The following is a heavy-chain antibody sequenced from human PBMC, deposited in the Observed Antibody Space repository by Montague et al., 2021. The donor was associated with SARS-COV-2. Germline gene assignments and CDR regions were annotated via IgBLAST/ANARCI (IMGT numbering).Heavy chain of an antibody. V-gene: IGHV4-39*01. D-gene: IGHD2-2*01. Sequence: SETLSLTCTVSGGSIGTGYYFWSWIRQSPGKGLEWLGTVFYRGNTYYNPSLKSRVTISVDTSTNQFSLKLTSVTVAETAIYFCARRNYYSSSSCYNGGFDNWGQGAVVTVSS. CDR1: GGSIGTGYYF. CDR3: ARRNYYSSSSCYNGGFDN. J-gene: IGHJ3*02. CDR2: VFYRGNT.